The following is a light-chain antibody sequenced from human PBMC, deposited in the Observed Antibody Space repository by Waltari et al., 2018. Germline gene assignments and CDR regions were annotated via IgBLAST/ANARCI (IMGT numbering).Light chain of an antibody. CDR1: SNDVGGYHY. CDR2: DVT. J-gene: IGLJ2*01. Sequence: QSALTQPRSVSGSPGQSVTISCTGTSNDVGGYHYVSWYQHHPGEVPKLMIYDVTQRPSGFPDRCSGSNSGNTAYLTISGLQADDEADYYCSSYVGTYFVFGGGTRLTVL. CDR3: SSYVGTYFV. V-gene: IGLV2-11*01.